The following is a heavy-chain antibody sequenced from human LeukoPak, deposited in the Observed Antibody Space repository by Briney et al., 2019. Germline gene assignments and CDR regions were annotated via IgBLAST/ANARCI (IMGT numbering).Heavy chain of an antibody. CDR1: GGSISSYY. CDR2: IYTSGST. D-gene: IGHD6-19*01. CDR3: ARVKRSSGWVDY. J-gene: IGHJ4*02. Sequence: PSETLSLTCTVSGGSISSYYWSWIRQPAGKGLEWIGRIYTSGSTNYNPSLKSRVTISVDKSKNQFSLKLCSVTAADTAVYYCARVKRSSGWVDYWGQGTLVTVSS. V-gene: IGHV4-4*07.